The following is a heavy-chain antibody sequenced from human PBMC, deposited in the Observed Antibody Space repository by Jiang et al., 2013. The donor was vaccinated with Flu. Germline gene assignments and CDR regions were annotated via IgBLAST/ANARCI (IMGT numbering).Heavy chain of an antibody. J-gene: IGHJ3*02. CDR2: MNPNSGDT. D-gene: IGHD4-17*01. Sequence: GAEVKKPGASVRVSCKASAYTFTTFDINWVRQATGQGLEWMGWMNPNSGDTGYAQKFQGRVTMTRNTSISTAYMELSSLRSEDTAVYYCARGGGDYGDWGDAFDIWGQGTMVNRLF. CDR3: ARGGGDYGDWGDAFDI. V-gene: IGHV1-8*01. CDR1: AYTFTTFD.